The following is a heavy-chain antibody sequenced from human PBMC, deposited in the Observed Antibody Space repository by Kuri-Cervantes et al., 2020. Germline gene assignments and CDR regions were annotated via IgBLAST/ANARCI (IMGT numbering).Heavy chain of an antibody. CDR2: IKSKTDGGTT. V-gene: IGHV3-15*01. D-gene: IGHD3-3*01. J-gene: IGHJ3*01. Sequence: ETLSLTCAASGFTFSSYAMSWVRQASGKGLEWVGRIKSKTDGGTTDYAAPVKGRFTISRDDSKNTLYLQMNSLKTEDTAVYYCTTDRFPPSSFFWGQGTMVTVSS. CDR3: TTDRFPPSSFF. CDR1: GFTFSSYA.